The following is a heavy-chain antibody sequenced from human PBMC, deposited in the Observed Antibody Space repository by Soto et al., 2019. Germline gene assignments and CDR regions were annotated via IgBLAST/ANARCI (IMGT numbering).Heavy chain of an antibody. CDR2: IWYDGSNK. CDR3: ARKGHCSGGSCYQYYYYGMDV. Sequence: QVQLVESGGGVVQPGRSLRLSCAASGFTFSSYGMHWVRQAPGKGLEWVAVIWYDGSNKYYADSVKGRFTISRDNSKNTLYLQMNSLRAEATAVYYCARKGHCSGGSCYQYYYYGMDVWGQGTTVTVSS. D-gene: IGHD2-15*01. V-gene: IGHV3-33*01. J-gene: IGHJ6*02. CDR1: GFTFSSYG.